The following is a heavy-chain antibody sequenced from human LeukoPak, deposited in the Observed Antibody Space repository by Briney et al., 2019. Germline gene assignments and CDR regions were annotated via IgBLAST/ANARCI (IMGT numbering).Heavy chain of an antibody. D-gene: IGHD5-24*01. Sequence: PSETLSLTCAVYGGSFSGYYWSWIRQPPGKGLEWIGEINHSGSTNYNPSLKSRVTISVDTSKNQFSLKLSSVTAADTAVYCCARGSRAVVEMATISHFDYWGQGTLVTVSS. CDR1: GGSFSGYY. CDR2: INHSGST. V-gene: IGHV4-34*01. J-gene: IGHJ4*02. CDR3: ARGSRAVVEMATISHFDY.